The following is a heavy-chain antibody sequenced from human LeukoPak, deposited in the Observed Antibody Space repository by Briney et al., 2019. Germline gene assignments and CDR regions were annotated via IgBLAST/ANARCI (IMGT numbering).Heavy chain of an antibody. CDR3: ARDTMVRGVNYYMDV. J-gene: IGHJ6*03. Sequence: SETLSLTCTVSGGSISSYYWSWIRQPPGKGLEWIGYIYYSGSTNYNPSLKSRVTISVDTSKNQFSLKLSSVTAADTAVYYCARDTMVRGVNYYMDVWGKGTTVTISS. V-gene: IGHV4-59*12. D-gene: IGHD3-10*01. CDR2: IYYSGST. CDR1: GGSISSYY.